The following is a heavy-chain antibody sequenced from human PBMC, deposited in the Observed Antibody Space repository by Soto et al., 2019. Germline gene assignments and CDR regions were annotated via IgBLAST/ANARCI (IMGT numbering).Heavy chain of an antibody. CDR1: GFTFSSYW. J-gene: IGHJ6*02. CDR2: INSDGSNK. CDR3: ARGGSGWYKDGMDV. Sequence: GGSLRLSCAASGFTFSSYWMHWVRQAPGKGLVWVSRINSDGSNKYYADSVKGRFTISRDNSKNTLYLQMNSLRAEDTAVYYCARGGSGWYKDGMDVWGQGTTVTVSS. V-gene: IGHV3-74*01. D-gene: IGHD6-19*01.